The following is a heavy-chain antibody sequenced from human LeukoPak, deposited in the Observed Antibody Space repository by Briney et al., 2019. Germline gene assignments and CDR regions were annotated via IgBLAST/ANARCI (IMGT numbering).Heavy chain of an antibody. V-gene: IGHV3-48*03. CDR2: ISSSGGTI. Sequence: GGSLRLSCAASGFTFSSYEMNWVRQAPGKGLEWVSYISSSGGTIYYADSVKGRFTISRDNSKNTLYLQMDSLRDEDTAVYYCARDRGYTYGHPLDYWGQGTLVTVSS. CDR1: GFTFSSYE. CDR3: ARDRGYTYGHPLDY. D-gene: IGHD5-18*01. J-gene: IGHJ4*02.